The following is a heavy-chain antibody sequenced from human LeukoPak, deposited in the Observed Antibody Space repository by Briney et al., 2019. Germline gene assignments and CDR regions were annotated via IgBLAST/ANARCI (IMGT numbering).Heavy chain of an antibody. D-gene: IGHD3-3*01. J-gene: IGHJ6*02. CDR3: ARAYYDFWSGYYTSYYGMDV. Sequence: PSQTLSLTCTVSGGSISSGGYYWSWIRQHPGKGLEWIGYIYYSGSTYYNPPLKSRVTISVDTSKNQFSLKLSSVTAADTAVYYCARAYYDFWSGYYTSYYGMDVWGQGTTVTVSS. CDR1: GGSISSGGYY. V-gene: IGHV4-31*03. CDR2: IYYSGST.